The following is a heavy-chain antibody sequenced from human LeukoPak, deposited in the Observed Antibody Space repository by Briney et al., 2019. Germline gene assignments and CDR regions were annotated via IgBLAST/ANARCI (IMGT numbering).Heavy chain of an antibody. CDR3: ARFSCSSTSCYRFDY. V-gene: IGHV4-38-2*01. D-gene: IGHD2-2*01. Sequence: SETLSLTCAVSGYSISSGYYWGWIRQPPGKGLEWIGSIYHSGSTYYNPSLKSRVTISVDTSKNQFSLKLSSVTAADTAVYYCARFSCSSTSCYRFDYWGQGTLVTVSS. J-gene: IGHJ4*02. CDR2: IYHSGST. CDR1: GYSISSGYY.